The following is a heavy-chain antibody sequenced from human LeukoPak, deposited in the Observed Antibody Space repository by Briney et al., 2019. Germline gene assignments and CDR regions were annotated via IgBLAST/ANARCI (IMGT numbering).Heavy chain of an antibody. CDR1: GFTVSSNY. V-gene: IGHV3-53*01. CDR3: AREWYYYDSSGYYYSVSGGDAFDI. CDR2: IYSGGST. D-gene: IGHD3-22*01. J-gene: IGHJ3*02. Sequence: QSGGSLRLSCAASGFTVSSNYMSWVRQAPGKGLEWVSVIYSGGSTYYADSVKGRFTISRDNSKNTLYLQMNSLRAEDTAVYYCAREWYYYDSSGYYYSVSGGDAFDIWGQGTMVTVSS.